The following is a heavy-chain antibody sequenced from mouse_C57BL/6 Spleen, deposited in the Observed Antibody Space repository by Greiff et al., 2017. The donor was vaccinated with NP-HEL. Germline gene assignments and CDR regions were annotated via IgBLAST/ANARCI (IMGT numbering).Heavy chain of an antibody. CDR1: GYAFSSYW. CDR2: IYPGDGDT. V-gene: IGHV1-80*01. J-gene: IGHJ2*01. Sequence: QVQLKQSGAELVKPGASVKISCKASGYAFSSYWMNWVKQRPGKGLEWIGQIYPGDGDTNYNGKFKGKATLTADKSSSTAYMQLSSLTSEDSAVYFCARIDYGSSHPDYWGQGTTLTVSS. CDR3: ARIDYGSSHPDY. D-gene: IGHD1-1*01.